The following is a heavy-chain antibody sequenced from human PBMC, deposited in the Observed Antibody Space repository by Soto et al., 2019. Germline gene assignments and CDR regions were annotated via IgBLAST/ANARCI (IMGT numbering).Heavy chain of an antibody. CDR1: GFTFSSYA. CDR3: ASSVAAADRGFYT. Sequence: GGSLRLSCAASGFTFSSYAMHWVRQAPGKGLEWVAVISYDGSNKYYADSVKGRFTISRDNSKNTLYLQMNSLRAEDTAVYYCASSVAAADRGFYTWAQRNLVTVSS. V-gene: IGHV3-30-3*01. J-gene: IGHJ1*01. D-gene: IGHD3-22*01. CDR2: ISYDGSNK.